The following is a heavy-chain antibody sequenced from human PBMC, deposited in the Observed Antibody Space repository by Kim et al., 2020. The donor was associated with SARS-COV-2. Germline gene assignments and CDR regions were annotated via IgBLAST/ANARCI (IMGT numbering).Heavy chain of an antibody. V-gene: IGHV3-74*01. CDR1: GFTFSSYR. J-gene: IGHJ4*02. D-gene: IGHD6-6*01. CDR2: IKSDGSTT. Sequence: GGSLRLSCAASGFTFSSYRMHWVRQAPGKGLVWVSCIKSDGSTTNYADSVKGRFSISRDNAKNTLYLQMNSLRSEDTAVYYCTSGSIGARSFDSWGQGTLVTVSS. CDR3: TSGSIGARSFDS.